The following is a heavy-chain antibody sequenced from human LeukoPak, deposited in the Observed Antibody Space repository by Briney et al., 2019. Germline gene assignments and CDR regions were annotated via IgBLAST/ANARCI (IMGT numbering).Heavy chain of an antibody. Sequence: ASVKVSRKDSRYTFIGYYMHCVRPAPRQGLECMGCINPKRGGTNYAQKFQGRVTMTRDTSISTDYMELSRLRSDDTAVYYCARAIDYYGSGSYYNPLDYWGQGTLVSVSS. J-gene: IGHJ4*02. D-gene: IGHD3-10*01. CDR2: INPKRGGT. CDR1: RYTFIGYY. CDR3: ARAIDYYGSGSYYNPLDY. V-gene: IGHV1-2*02.